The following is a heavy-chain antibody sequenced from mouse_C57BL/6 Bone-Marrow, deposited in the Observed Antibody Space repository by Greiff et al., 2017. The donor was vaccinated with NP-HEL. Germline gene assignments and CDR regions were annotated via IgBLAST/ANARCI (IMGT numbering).Heavy chain of an antibody. D-gene: IGHD1-1*01. V-gene: IGHV1-54*01. CDR2: INPGSGGT. J-gene: IGHJ2*01. Sequence: VQLQQSGAELVRPGTSVKVSCKASGYAFTNYLIEWVKQRPGQGLEWIGVINPGSGGTNYNEKFKGKATLTADKSSSTAYMQLSSLTSEDSAVYFCAMHYGRDDWGQGTTLTVSS. CDR3: AMHYGRDD. CDR1: GYAFTNYL.